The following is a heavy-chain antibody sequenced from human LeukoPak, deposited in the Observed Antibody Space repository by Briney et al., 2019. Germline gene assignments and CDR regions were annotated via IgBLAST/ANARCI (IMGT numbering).Heavy chain of an antibody. D-gene: IGHD4-17*01. J-gene: IGHJ6*02. Sequence: ASVKVSCKAPGYTFINYDINWVRQAAGQGLEWMGWMNPKSGHTGYAQKFQGRVTMTGDTSKTTAYLEVSSLKSEDTAVYYCARGGGGKDGDDRFYYGMDVWGQGTTVTVS. CDR1: GYTFINYD. CDR2: MNPKSGHT. CDR3: ARGGGGKDGDDRFYYGMDV. V-gene: IGHV1-8*01.